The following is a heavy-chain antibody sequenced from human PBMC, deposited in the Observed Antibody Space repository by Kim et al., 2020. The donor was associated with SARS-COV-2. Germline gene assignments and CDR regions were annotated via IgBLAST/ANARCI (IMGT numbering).Heavy chain of an antibody. CDR3: ATGPPFIVGATGDRFFYYGMDV. V-gene: IGHV1-24*01. CDR1: GYTLTELS. CDR2: FDPEDGET. Sequence: ASVKVSCKVSGYTLTELSMHWVRQAPGKGLEWMGGFDPEDGETIYARKFQGRVTMTEDTSTDTAYMELSSLRSEDTAVYYCATGPPFIVGATGDRFFYYGMDVWGQGTTVTVSS. J-gene: IGHJ6*02. D-gene: IGHD1-26*01.